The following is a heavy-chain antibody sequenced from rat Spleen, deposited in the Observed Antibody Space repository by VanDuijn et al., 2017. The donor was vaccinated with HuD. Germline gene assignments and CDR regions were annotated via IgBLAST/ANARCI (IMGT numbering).Heavy chain of an antibody. CDR2: ISSGGST. D-gene: IGHD4-3*01. CDR1: GFSLTSNG. J-gene: IGHJ2*01. CDR3: TRGTVGTSFDY. V-gene: IGHV2S12*01. Sequence: QVQLKESGPGLVQPSQTLSLTCTVSGFSLTSNGVSWVRQPPGKGLEWIAAISSGGSTYYNSALKSRLSISRDTSKSQVFLKMNSLQTEDTAIYFCTRGTVGTSFDYWGQGVMVTVSS.